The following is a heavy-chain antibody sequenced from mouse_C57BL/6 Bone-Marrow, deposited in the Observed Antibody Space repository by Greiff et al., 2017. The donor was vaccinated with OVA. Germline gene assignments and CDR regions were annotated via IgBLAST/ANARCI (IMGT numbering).Heavy chain of an antibody. J-gene: IGHJ3*01. CDR2: IRLKADNHAT. CDR1: GFTFSNYW. CDR3: TRGGYKDWFAY. Sequence: EVKLMESGGGLVQPGASMKLSCVASGFTFSNYWMNWVRQSPEKGLEWVAQIRLKADNHATHYAESVKGRFTISRDDSKSRVYLKMSNLRAEDAEIYYCTRGGYKDWFAYWGQGTLVTVSA. D-gene: IGHD1-1*02. V-gene: IGHV6-3*01.